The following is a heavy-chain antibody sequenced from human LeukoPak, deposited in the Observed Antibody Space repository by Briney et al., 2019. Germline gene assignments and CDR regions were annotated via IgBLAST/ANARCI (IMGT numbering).Heavy chain of an antibody. Sequence: SETLSLTCTVSGGSISGFYWSWIRQPPGKGLEWIGEVNHSGSTNYNPSLKSRVTISVDTSKNQFSLKLSSVTAADTAVYYCARRFAAYGSGSYFAFDIWGQGTMVTVSS. CDR1: GGSISGFY. J-gene: IGHJ3*02. CDR2: VNHSGST. CDR3: ARRFAAYGSGSYFAFDI. V-gene: IGHV4-34*01. D-gene: IGHD3-10*01.